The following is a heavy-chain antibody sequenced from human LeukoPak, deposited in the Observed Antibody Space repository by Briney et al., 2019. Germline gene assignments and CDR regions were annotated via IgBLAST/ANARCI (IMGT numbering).Heavy chain of an antibody. CDR1: GFTVSSNY. D-gene: IGHD6-13*01. V-gene: IGHV3-66*01. Sequence: GGSLRLSCTASGFTVSSNYMSWVRQAPGKGLEWVSVIYSGGSTYYAGSVKGRFTISRDNSKNTLYLQMNSLRAEDTAVYYCARDLAAAGDYWGQGTLVTVSS. CDR3: ARDLAAAGDY. CDR2: IYSGGST. J-gene: IGHJ4*02.